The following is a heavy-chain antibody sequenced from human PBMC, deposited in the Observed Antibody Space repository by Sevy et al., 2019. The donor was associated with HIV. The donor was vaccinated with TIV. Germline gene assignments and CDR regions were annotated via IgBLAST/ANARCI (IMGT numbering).Heavy chain of an antibody. CDR1: GYSFSHYG. J-gene: IGHJ6*03. CDR2: ISGYNDNT. CDR3: ARHTVTRDYYYYMDV. Sequence: ASVKVSCKTSGYSFSHYGVSWVRQAPGHGLEWMGWISGYNDNTTYAQNLQGRVSMTTDRDTSTAYMELRSLRSDDTAVAYCARHTVTRDYYYYMDVWGEGTTVTVSS. V-gene: IGHV1-18*01. D-gene: IGHD4-4*01.